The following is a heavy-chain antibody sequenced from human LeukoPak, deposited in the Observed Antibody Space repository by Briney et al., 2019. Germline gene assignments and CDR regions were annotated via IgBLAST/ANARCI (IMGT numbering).Heavy chain of an antibody. J-gene: IGHJ4*02. CDR1: GFTFSSYS. D-gene: IGHD3-10*01. CDR2: ISGSGDST. Sequence: GGSLRLSCAASGFTFSSYSMNWVRQAPGKGLECVSGISGSGDSTYYADSVKGRFTISRDNAKNTLYLQMNSLRAEDTAMYYCVRDGGRLNFGNGASFDYWGQGTLVTVSS. CDR3: VRDGGRLNFGNGASFDY. V-gene: IGHV3-21*01.